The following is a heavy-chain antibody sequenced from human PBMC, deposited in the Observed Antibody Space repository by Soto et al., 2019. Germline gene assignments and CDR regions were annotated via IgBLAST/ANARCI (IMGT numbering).Heavy chain of an antibody. V-gene: IGHV3-23*01. Sequence: GESLKISCAASGFTFSSYAMSWVRQAPGKGLEWVSAISGSGGSTYYADSVKGRFTISRDNSKNTLYLQMNSLRAEDTAVYYCAKDTEGYCSGGSCLLFDYWGQGTLVTVSS. CDR3: AKDTEGYCSGGSCLLFDY. D-gene: IGHD2-15*01. CDR1: GFTFSSYA. J-gene: IGHJ4*02. CDR2: ISGSGGST.